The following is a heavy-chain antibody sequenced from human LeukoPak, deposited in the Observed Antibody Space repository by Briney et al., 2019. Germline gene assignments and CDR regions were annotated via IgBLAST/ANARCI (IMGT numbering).Heavy chain of an antibody. Sequence: PGGSLRLSCAASGFTFSDYGIHWVRQAPGKGLEWVAVISYDGSNKYYADSVKGRFTISRDNSKNTLYLQMNTLRAEDTAVYYCARGLWWHSTWYFDLWGRGTLVTVSS. CDR2: ISYDGSNK. J-gene: IGHJ2*01. V-gene: IGHV3-30*03. D-gene: IGHD4/OR15-4a*01. CDR1: GFTFSDYG. CDR3: ARGLWWHSTWYFDL.